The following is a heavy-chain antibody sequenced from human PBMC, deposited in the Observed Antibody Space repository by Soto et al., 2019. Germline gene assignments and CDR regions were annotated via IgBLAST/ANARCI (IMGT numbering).Heavy chain of an antibody. CDR2: IIPILGIA. Sequence: ASVKVSCKASGGTFSSYTISWVRQAPGQGLEWMGRIIPILGIANYAQKFQGRVTITADKSTSTAYMELSSLRSEDTAVYYCAVRTADQDYYYGMDVWGQGTTVTVSS. CDR3: AVRTADQDYYYGMDV. D-gene: IGHD1-1*01. V-gene: IGHV1-69*02. J-gene: IGHJ6*02. CDR1: GGTFSSYT.